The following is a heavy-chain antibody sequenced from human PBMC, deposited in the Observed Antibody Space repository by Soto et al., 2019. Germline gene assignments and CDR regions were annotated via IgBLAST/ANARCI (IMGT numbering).Heavy chain of an antibody. J-gene: IGHJ4*02. CDR1: GGSFSGYY. CDR2: INHSGST. V-gene: IGHV4-34*01. CDR3: AATYRYSSNMRAFDY. D-gene: IGHD6-13*01. Sequence: PSETLSLTCAVYGGSFSGYYWSWIRQPPGKGLEWIGEINHSGSTNYNPSLKSRVTISVDTSKNQFSLKLSSVTAADTAVYYCAATYRYSSNMRAFDYWGQGTLVTVSS.